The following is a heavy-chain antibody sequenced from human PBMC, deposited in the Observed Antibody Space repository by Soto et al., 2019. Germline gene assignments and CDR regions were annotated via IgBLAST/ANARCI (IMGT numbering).Heavy chain of an antibody. D-gene: IGHD4-17*01. Sequence: EVQLVESGGGLVQPGGSLRLSCAASVFTVSSNYMSWVRQAPGKGLEWVSVIYSGGSTYYADSVKGRFTISRHNSKNTLYLLMNSLRAEDTAVYYCARDFRPPYGVRYFDYWGQGTLVTVSS. V-gene: IGHV3-53*04. CDR1: VFTVSSNY. CDR2: IYSGGST. CDR3: ARDFRPPYGVRYFDY. J-gene: IGHJ4*02.